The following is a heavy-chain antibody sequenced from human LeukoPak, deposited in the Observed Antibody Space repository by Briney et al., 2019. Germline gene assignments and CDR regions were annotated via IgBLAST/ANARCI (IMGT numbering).Heavy chain of an antibody. CDR2: FDPEDGET. D-gene: IGHD3-22*01. Sequence: ASVKVSCKASGYTFTSYYMHWVRQAPGKGLEWMGGFDPEDGETIYAQKFQGRVTMTEDTSTDTAYMELSSLRSEDTAVYYCATETRHATYYYDSSGDSHAFDIWGQGTMVTVSS. CDR1: GYTFTSYY. J-gene: IGHJ3*02. CDR3: ATETRHATYYYDSSGDSHAFDI. V-gene: IGHV1-24*01.